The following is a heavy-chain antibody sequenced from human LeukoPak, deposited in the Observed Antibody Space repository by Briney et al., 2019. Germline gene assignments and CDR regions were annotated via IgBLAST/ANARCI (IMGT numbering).Heavy chain of an antibody. V-gene: IGHV4-4*07. CDR2: IYTSGST. D-gene: IGHD2-8*02. J-gene: IGHJ4*02. CDR1: GGSISSYY. Sequence: SETLSLTCTVSGGSISSYYWSWIRQPAGKGLEWSGRIYTSGSTNYNPSLKSRVTLSVDTSKNQISLNLTSVTAADTAVYYCARGYGTGQFYWGQGTLVTVSS. CDR3: ARGYGTGQFY.